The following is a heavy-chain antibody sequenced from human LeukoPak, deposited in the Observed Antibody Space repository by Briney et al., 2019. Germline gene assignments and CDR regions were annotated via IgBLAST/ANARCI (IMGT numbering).Heavy chain of an antibody. CDR3: ARGDYYDLHTDAFDI. D-gene: IGHD3-22*01. J-gene: IGHJ3*02. V-gene: IGHV4-59*12. Sequence: SETLSLTCTVSGGSMSSYYWSWVRQPPGKGLEWIGYIYYSGSTNYNPSLKSRVTISVDTSKNQFSLKLSSVTAADTAVYYCARGDYYDLHTDAFDIWGQGTMVTVSS. CDR1: GGSMSSYY. CDR2: IYYSGST.